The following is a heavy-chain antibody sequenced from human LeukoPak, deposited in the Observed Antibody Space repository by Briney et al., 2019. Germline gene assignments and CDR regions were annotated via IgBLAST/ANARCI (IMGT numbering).Heavy chain of an antibody. CDR1: GFTFSSYA. V-gene: IGHV3-13*01. J-gene: IGHJ6*02. CDR3: ARDLRVDYYYYGMDV. CDR2: IGTAGDT. Sequence: GGSLRLSCAASGFTFSSYAMSWVRQAPGKGLEWVSAIGTAGDTYYPGSVKGRFTISRENAKNSLYLQMNSLRAGDTAVYYCARDLRVDYYYYGMDVWGQGTTVTVSS.